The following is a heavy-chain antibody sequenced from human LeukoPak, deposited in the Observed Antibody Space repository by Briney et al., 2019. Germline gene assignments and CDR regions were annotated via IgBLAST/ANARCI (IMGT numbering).Heavy chain of an antibody. V-gene: IGHV4-39*01. D-gene: IGHD5-12*01. Sequence: PSETLSLTCTVSGDSITSTTYYWAWIRQPPGKGLEWIGEINHSGSTNYNPSLKSRVTISVDTSKNQFSLKLSSVTAADTAVYYCARHPRWLRLWFFDYWGQGTLVTVSS. CDR2: INHSGST. J-gene: IGHJ4*02. CDR1: GDSITSTTYY. CDR3: ARHPRWLRLWFFDY.